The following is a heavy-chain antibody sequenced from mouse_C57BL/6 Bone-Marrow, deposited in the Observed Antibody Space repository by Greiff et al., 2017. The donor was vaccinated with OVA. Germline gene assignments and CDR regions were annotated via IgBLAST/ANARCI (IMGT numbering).Heavy chain of an antibody. V-gene: IGHV2-2*01. CDR2: IWSGGST. CDR1: GFSFTSYG. Sequence: LQESGPGLVQPSQSLSITCTVSGFSFTSYGVHWVRQSPGKGLEWLGVIWSGGSTDYNAAFISRLSISKDNSKSQVFFKMNSLQADDTAIYYCARIAYDGYYYYAMDYWGQGTSVTVSS. J-gene: IGHJ4*01. CDR3: ARIAYDGYYYYAMDY. D-gene: IGHD2-3*01.